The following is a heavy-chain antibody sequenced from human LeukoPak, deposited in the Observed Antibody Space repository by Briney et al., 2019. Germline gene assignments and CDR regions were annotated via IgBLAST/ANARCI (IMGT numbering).Heavy chain of an antibody. CDR1: GYTFTSYD. CDR2: MNPNSGNT. J-gene: IGHJ4*02. CDR3: ARASARTRIAAAGTIGY. V-gene: IGHV1-8*01. D-gene: IGHD6-13*01. Sequence: ASVKVSSKASGYTFTSYDINWVRQATGQGLEWMGWMNPNSGNTGYAQKFQGRVTMTRNTSISTAYMELSSLRSEDTAVYYCARASARTRIAAAGTIGYWGQGTLVTVSS.